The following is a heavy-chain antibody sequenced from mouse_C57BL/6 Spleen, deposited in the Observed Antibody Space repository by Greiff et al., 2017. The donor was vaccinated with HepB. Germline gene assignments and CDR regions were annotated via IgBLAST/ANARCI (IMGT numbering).Heavy chain of an antibody. V-gene: IGHV14-4*01. CDR1: GFNIKDDY. D-gene: IGHD2-4*01. CDR2: IDPENGDT. Sequence: VQLQQSGAELVRPGASVKLSCTASGFNIKDDYMHWVKQRPEQGLEWIGWIDPENGDTEYASKFQGKATITADTSSNTAYLQLSSLTSEDTAVYYCASSTMITGGFADGGQGTLVTVAA. CDR3: ASSTMITGGFAD. J-gene: IGHJ3*01.